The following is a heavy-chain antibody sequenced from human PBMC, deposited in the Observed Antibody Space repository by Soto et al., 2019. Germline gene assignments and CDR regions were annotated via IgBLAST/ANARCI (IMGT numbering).Heavy chain of an antibody. V-gene: IGHV2-70*04. CDR1: GFSLTPRGMS. CDR2: MEWGDES. CDR3: ARAYSGAYCSFDF. J-gene: IGHJ4*01. D-gene: IGHD1-26*01. Sequence: SGPTLVNPTQTLTLTCTFSGFSLTPRGMSVTWIRPPPGKALEWLARMEWGDESFYSTSLRTRLTVSKDTSKNQVVLTMTNMDPVDTATYYCARAYSGAYCSFDFWGHGTQVTVSS.